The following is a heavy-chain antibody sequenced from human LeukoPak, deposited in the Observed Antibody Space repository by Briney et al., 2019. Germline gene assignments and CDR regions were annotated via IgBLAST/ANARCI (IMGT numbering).Heavy chain of an antibody. V-gene: IGHV3-30*04. CDR1: GFTFSSYA. CDR2: ISYDGSNK. CDR3: ARDSRGWYGY. D-gene: IGHD6-19*01. J-gene: IGHJ4*02. Sequence: GGSLRLSCAASGFTFSSYAMHWVRQAPGKGLEWVAVISYDGSNKYYADSVKGRFTISRDNSKNTLYLQMNSLRAEDTAVYYCARDSRGWYGYWGQGTLVTVSS.